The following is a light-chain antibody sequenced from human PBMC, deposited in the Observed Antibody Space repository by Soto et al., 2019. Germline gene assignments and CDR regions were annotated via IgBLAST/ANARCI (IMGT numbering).Light chain of an antibody. CDR1: QSLLHSNGYNY. V-gene: IGKV2-28*01. J-gene: IGKJ1*01. CDR3: MQALQTPRT. Sequence: DIVMTQSPLSLPVNPGEPASISCRSSQSLLHSNGYNYLDWYLQKPGQSPQLLIYLGSNRASGVPDRFRGSGSGTDFTLKISRVEAEDVGVYYCMQALQTPRTFGQGTKVEIK. CDR2: LGS.